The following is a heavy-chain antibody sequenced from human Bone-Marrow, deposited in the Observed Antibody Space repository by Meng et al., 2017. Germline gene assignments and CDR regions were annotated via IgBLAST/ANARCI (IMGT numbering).Heavy chain of an antibody. CDR1: GGSISSYY. Sequence: SETLSLTCTVSGGSISSYYWSWIRQPAGKGLEWIGRIYTSGSTNYNPSLKSRVTMSVDTSKNQFSLKLSSVTAADTAVYYCARGNCSSTSCYRKWFDPWGQGTLVTVSS. J-gene: IGHJ5*02. CDR2: IYTSGST. CDR3: ARGNCSSTSCYRKWFDP. V-gene: IGHV4-4*07. D-gene: IGHD2-2*01.